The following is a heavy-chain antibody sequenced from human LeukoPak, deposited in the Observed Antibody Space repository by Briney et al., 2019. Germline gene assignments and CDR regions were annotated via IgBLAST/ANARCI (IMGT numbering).Heavy chain of an antibody. Sequence: SETLSLTCTVSGGSISSYYWGWIRQPPGKGLEWIGSIYYSGSTYYNPSLKSRVTISVDTSKNQFSLKLSSVTAADTAVYYCAYGTAMVKFDYWGQGTLVTVSS. CDR3: AYGTAMVKFDY. D-gene: IGHD5-18*01. J-gene: IGHJ4*02. CDR1: GGSISSYY. V-gene: IGHV4-39*01. CDR2: IYYSGST.